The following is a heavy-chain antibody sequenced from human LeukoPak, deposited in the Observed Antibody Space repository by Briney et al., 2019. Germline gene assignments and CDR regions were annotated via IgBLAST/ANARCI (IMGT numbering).Heavy chain of an antibody. CDR3: AKDLVAAKYYFDY. J-gene: IGHJ4*02. D-gene: IGHD2-15*01. CDR2: ISGSGGST. CDR1: GFTLSSYA. Sequence: GGSLRLSCAASGFTLSSYALSWVRQAPGKGLEWVSAISGSGGSTYYADSVKGRFTISRDNSKNTLYLQMNSLRAEDTAVYYCAKDLVAAKYYFDYWGQGTLVTVSS. V-gene: IGHV3-23*01.